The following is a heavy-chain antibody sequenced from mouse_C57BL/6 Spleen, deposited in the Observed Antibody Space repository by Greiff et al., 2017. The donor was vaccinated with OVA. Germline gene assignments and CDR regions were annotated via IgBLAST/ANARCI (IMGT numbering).Heavy chain of an antibody. CDR1: GYTFTDYY. D-gene: IGHD1-1*01. CDR3: ARDHYYGSSYDAMDY. CDR2: INPYNGGT. V-gene: IGHV1-19*01. Sequence: VHVKQSGPVLVKPGASVKMSCKASGYTFTDYYMNWVKQSHGKSLEWIGVINPYNGGTSYNQQFKGKAPLTVDKSSSTAYMGLNSLTSEDSAVYYCARDHYYGSSYDAMDYWGQGTSVTVSS. J-gene: IGHJ4*01.